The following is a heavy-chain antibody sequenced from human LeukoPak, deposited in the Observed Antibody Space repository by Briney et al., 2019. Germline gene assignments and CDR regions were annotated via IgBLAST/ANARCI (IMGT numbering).Heavy chain of an antibody. Sequence: GGSLRLSCAASGFTFSIYSMNWVRQAPGKGLEWVSAISGSGGATYYTDSVKGRFTISRDNSKNTLYLQMNSLRAEDTAVYYCAKDREKYYYGSGGYFDYWGQGTLVTVSS. CDR2: ISGSGGAT. V-gene: IGHV3-23*01. D-gene: IGHD3-10*01. J-gene: IGHJ4*02. CDR1: GFTFSIYS. CDR3: AKDREKYYYGSGGYFDY.